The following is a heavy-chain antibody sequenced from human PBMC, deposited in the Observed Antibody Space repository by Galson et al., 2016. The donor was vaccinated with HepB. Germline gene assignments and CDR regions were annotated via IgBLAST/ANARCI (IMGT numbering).Heavy chain of an antibody. V-gene: IGHV3-23*01. CDR1: GLTFRNFA. CDR2: ISGSGDST. J-gene: IGHJ4*02. Sequence: SLRLSCATSGLTFRNFAMNWVRQAPGKGLEWVSGISGSGDSTHYADSVKGRFSISRDNSKNTLFLQMNSLRVEDTAVYYCAKAPLGKLWPEAPLDYWGQGTLVTVSS. D-gene: IGHD5-18*01. CDR3: AKAPLGKLWPEAPLDY.